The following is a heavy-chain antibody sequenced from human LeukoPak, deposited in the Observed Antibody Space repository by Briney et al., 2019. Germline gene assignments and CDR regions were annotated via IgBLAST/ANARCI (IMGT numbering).Heavy chain of an antibody. CDR2: INPSGGST. CDR3: AKKSRSAYDSGNYYGESDY. V-gene: IGHV1-46*01. D-gene: IGHD3-10*01. CDR1: GYTFTSYY. Sequence: ASVKVSCKASGYTFTSYYMHWVRQAPGQGLEWMGIINPSGGSTSYAQKFQGRVTMTRDTSTSTVYMELSSLRSEDTALYYCAKKSRSAYDSGNYYGESDYWGQGALVTVSS. J-gene: IGHJ4*02.